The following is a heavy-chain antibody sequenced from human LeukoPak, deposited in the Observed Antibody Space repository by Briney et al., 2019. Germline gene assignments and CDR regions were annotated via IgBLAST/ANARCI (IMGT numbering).Heavy chain of an antibody. D-gene: IGHD6-6*01. CDR2: ISASGGNT. CDR3: AKPRREYSSSSSWFDP. Sequence: GGSLRLSCTASGFTFSSYAMSWVRQVPGKGLEWVSGISASGGNTYHADSVKGRFTISRDNSKNTLYLQMNSLRAEDTAVYYCAKPRREYSSSSSWFDPWGQGTLVTVSS. V-gene: IGHV3-23*01. J-gene: IGHJ5*02. CDR1: GFTFSSYA.